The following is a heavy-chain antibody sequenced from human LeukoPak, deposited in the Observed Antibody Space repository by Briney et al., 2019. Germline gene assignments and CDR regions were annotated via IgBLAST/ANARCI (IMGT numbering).Heavy chain of an antibody. Sequence: PGGSLRLSCAASGFTFSSYAMHWVRQAPGKGLEWVAVISYDGSNKYYADSVKGRFTISRDNSKNTLYLQMNSLRAEDTAVYYCARDPHQLLLYNWFDPWGQGTLVTVSS. J-gene: IGHJ5*02. CDR2: ISYDGSNK. CDR3: ARDPHQLLLYNWFDP. CDR1: GFTFSSYA. V-gene: IGHV3-30-3*01. D-gene: IGHD2-2*01.